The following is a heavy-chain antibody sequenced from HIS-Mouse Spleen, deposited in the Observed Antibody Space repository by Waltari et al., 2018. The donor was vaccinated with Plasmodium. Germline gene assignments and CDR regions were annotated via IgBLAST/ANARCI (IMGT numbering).Heavy chain of an antibody. Sequence: QVQMVQSGAEVKKPGASVKVSCKASGSTFTGYYMHWMRQAPGQGLEWMGWINPNSGGTNYAQKFQGRVTMTRDTSISTTYMELSRLRSDDTAVYYCARVLGYKAAAGTFVEYFQHWGQGTLVTVSS. D-gene: IGHD6-13*01. V-gene: IGHV1-2*02. CDR2: INPNSGGT. CDR3: ARVLGYKAAAGTFVEYFQH. J-gene: IGHJ1*01. CDR1: GSTFTGYY.